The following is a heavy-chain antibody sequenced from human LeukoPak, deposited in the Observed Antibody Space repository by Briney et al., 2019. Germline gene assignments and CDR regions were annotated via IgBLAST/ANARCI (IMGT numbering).Heavy chain of an antibody. Sequence: GGSLRLSCAASGFSFTNSWMSWVRQAPGKGLEWVANINQDGGEKYYMDSVKGRFTISRDNAYSSVYLQMNSLRAEDTAVYYCGRGMDDWGQGTLVTVSS. CDR1: GFSFTNSW. J-gene: IGHJ4*02. V-gene: IGHV3-7*05. CDR2: INQDGGEK. CDR3: GRGMDD.